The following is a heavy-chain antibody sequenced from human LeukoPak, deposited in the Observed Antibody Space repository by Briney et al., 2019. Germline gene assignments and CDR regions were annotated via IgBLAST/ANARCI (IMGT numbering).Heavy chain of an antibody. CDR1: GGSISSYY. Sequence: SETLSLTCTVSGGSISSYYWSWIRQPPGKGLEWIGYIYYSGSTNYNPSLKSRVTISVDTSKNQFSPKLSSVTAADTAVYYCARRPSGYCSGGSCYDYPFDYWGQGTLVTVSS. V-gene: IGHV4-59*08. D-gene: IGHD2-15*01. J-gene: IGHJ4*02. CDR2: IYYSGST. CDR3: ARRPSGYCSGGSCYDYPFDY.